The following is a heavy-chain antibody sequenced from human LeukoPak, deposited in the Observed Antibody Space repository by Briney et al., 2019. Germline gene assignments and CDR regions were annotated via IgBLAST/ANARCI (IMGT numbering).Heavy chain of an antibody. CDR1: GGSISSSSYY. CDR2: IYYSGST. Sequence: PSETLSLTCTVSGGSISSSSYYWGWIRQPPGKGLEWIGSIYYSGSTYYNPSLKSRVTTSADTSKNQFSLKVRSVTAADTAVYYCASHYYGMDVWGQGTTVTVSS. J-gene: IGHJ6*02. V-gene: IGHV4-39*01. CDR3: ASHYYGMDV.